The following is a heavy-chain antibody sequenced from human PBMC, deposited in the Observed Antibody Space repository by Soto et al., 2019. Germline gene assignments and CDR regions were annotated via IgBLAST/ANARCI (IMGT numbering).Heavy chain of an antibody. Sequence: ASVKVSCRASGYTFTSYCISWVRQAHGEGLEWMGWISAYNGNTNYAQKLQGRVTMTTDTSTSTAYMELRSLRSYDTAVYYCTGASSTIIPYYYYGMDFWGQGITVTVSS. CDR3: TGASSTIIPYYYYGMDF. V-gene: IGHV1-18*01. J-gene: IGHJ6*02. D-gene: IGHD2-2*01. CDR1: GYTFTSYC. CDR2: ISAYNGNT.